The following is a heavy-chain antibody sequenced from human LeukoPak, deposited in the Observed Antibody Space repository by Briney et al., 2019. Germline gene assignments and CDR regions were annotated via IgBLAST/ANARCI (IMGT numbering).Heavy chain of an antibody. D-gene: IGHD5-18*01. V-gene: IGHV3-48*04. CDR2: ISSSSSTM. CDR3: TRGHPNMDTDAFDI. J-gene: IGHJ3*02. CDR1: GFTFSDNS. Sequence: PGGSLRLSCAASGFTFSDNSLNWVRQAPGKGLEWVSYISSSSSTMYFADSVRGRFTISRDNAKNSLYLQMNSLRAEDTAVYYCTRGHPNMDTDAFDIWGQGTMVTVSP.